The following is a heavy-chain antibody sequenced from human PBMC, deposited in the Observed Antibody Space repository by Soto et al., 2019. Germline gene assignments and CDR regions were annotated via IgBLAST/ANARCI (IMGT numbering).Heavy chain of an antibody. D-gene: IGHD5-18*01. CDR3: ARDPAFYDTAMADDAFDI. V-gene: IGHV4-31*03. Sequence: LSLTCTVSGGSISSGGYYWSWIRQHPGKGLEWIGYIYYSGSTYYNPSLKSRVTISVDTSKNQFSLKLSSVTAADTAVYYCARDPAFYDTAMADDAFDIWGQGTMVTVSS. J-gene: IGHJ3*02. CDR2: IYYSGST. CDR1: GGSISSGGYY.